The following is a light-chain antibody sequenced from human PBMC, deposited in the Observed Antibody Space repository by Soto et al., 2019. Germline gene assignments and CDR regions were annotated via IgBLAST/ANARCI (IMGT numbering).Light chain of an antibody. CDR1: SSDVGGYDY. Sequence: QSVLTQPASVSGSPGQWISISCTGTSSDVGGYDYVSWYQHHPDKAPKLIIYEVTHRPSGVSNRFSGSKSGNTASLTISGLQAEDEADYYCSSLRSGSTRVFGTGTQLTVL. CDR2: EVT. V-gene: IGLV2-14*01. J-gene: IGLJ1*01. CDR3: SSLRSGSTRV.